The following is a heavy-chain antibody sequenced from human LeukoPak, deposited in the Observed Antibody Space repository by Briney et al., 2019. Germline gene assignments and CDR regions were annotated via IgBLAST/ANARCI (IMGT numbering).Heavy chain of an antibody. D-gene: IGHD3-10*01. Sequence: SGPTLVKPTQTLTLTCTFSGFSLSTSGVGVGWIRQPPGKALEWLALIYWDDDKRYSPSLKSRLTITKDTSKNQLVLTMTNMDPVDTATYYCAHSYYGSGMPNFPFDYWGQGTLVTVSS. CDR2: IYWDDDK. CDR3: AHSYYGSGMPNFPFDY. CDR1: GFSLSTSGVG. J-gene: IGHJ4*02. V-gene: IGHV2-5*02.